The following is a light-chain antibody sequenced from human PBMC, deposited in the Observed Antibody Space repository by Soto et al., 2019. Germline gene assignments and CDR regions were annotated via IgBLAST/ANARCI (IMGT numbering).Light chain of an antibody. CDR1: QSISSY. V-gene: IGKV1-39*01. CDR3: QQSSSSPRT. J-gene: IGKJ1*01. Sequence: DIQMTQSPSSLSASVGDRVTITCRASQSISSYLNWYQQKPGKAPKLLIYAASSLQSGVPSRSSGSGSGTDFTLTISSLQPEDFATYYCQQSSSSPRTFGQGTKVDIK. CDR2: AAS.